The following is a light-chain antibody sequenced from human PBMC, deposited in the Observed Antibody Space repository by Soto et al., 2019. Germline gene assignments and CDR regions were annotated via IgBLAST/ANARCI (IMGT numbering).Light chain of an antibody. CDR1: SSDVGGYKY. Sequence: QSALTQPPSASGSPGQAVTISCTGTSSDVGGYKYVSWYQQHPGKAPKLMIFEVNKRPSGVPDRFSGSKSGNKASLTVSGLQAEDEADYYCSSYAGINNLGVFGTGTKLPVL. V-gene: IGLV2-8*01. CDR2: EVN. J-gene: IGLJ1*01. CDR3: SSYAGINNLGV.